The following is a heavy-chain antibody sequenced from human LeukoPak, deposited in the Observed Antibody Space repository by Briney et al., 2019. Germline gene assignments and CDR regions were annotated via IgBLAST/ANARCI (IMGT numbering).Heavy chain of an antibody. Sequence: SETLSLTRTVSGGSISSYYWSWIRQPPGKGLEWIGYIYYSGSTNYNPSLKSRVTISVDTSKNQFSLKLSSVTAADTAVYYCARVGGYDWGFDYWGQGTLVTVSS. V-gene: IGHV4-59*01. D-gene: IGHD5-12*01. CDR2: IYYSGST. CDR3: ARVGGYDWGFDY. CDR1: GGSISSYY. J-gene: IGHJ4*02.